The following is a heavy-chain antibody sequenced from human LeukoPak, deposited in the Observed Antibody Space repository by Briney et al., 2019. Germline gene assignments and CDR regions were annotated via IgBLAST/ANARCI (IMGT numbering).Heavy chain of an antibody. J-gene: IGHJ5*02. D-gene: IGHD3-10*01. CDR3: ARRYYGSGRSWFDP. CDR1: GYTFTGYY. V-gene: IGHV1-2*02. Sequence: GASVKVSCKASGYTFTGYYMHWVRQAPGQGLEWMGWINPNSGGTNYAQKFQGRVTMTRDTSISTAYMELSRLRSDDTAVYYCARRYYGSGRSWFDPWGQGTLVTVSS. CDR2: INPNSGGT.